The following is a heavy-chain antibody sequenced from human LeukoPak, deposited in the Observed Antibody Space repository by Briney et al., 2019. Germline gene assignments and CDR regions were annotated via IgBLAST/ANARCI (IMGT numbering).Heavy chain of an antibody. Sequence: SETLSLTCAVPYGAISSYYWTWIRQPPGKGLEWIGYIYYSGSTNYNPSLKSRVTISVDTSKNQFSLKLSSVTAADTAVYYCARGGWYSWFDPWGQGTLVTVSS. CDR1: YGAISSYY. V-gene: IGHV4-59*08. D-gene: IGHD6-19*01. CDR2: IYYSGST. CDR3: ARGGWYSWFDP. J-gene: IGHJ5*02.